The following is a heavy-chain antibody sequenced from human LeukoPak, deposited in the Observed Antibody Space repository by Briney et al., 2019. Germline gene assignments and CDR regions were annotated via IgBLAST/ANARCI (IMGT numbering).Heavy chain of an antibody. CDR1: GGSISSGDYY. J-gene: IGHJ4*02. V-gene: IGHV4-30-4*01. CDR2: IYYSGST. Sequence: SETLSLTCTVSGGSISSGDYYWSWIRQPPGKGLEWIGYIYYSGSTYYNPSLKSRVTISVDASKNQFSLKLSSVTAADTAVYYCARDHLTTVTSSIFDYWGQRTLVTVSS. D-gene: IGHD4-17*01. CDR3: ARDHLTTVTSSIFDY.